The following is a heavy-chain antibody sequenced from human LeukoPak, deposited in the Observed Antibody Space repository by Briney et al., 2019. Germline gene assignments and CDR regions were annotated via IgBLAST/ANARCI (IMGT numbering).Heavy chain of an antibody. CDR2: INHSGST. D-gene: IGHD6-13*01. V-gene: IGHV4-34*01. Sequence: SETLSLTCAVYGGSFSGYYWSWIRQPPGKGLEWIGEINHSGSTNYNPSLKSRVTISVDTSKNQFSLKLSSVTAADTAVYYCARARIAAVYYYYGMDVWGQGTTVTASS. CDR3: ARARIAAVYYYYGMDV. J-gene: IGHJ6*02. CDR1: GGSFSGYY.